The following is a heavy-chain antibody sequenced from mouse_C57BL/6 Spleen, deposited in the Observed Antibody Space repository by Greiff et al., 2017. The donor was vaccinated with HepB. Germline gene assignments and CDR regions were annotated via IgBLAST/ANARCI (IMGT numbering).Heavy chain of an antibody. CDR3: ARKNYGSSYDAMDY. J-gene: IGHJ4*01. CDR2: IWSGGST. CDR1: GFSLTSYG. Sequence: VKLVESGPGLVQPSQSLSITCTVSGFSLTSYGVHWVRQSPGKGLEWLGVIWSGGSTDYNAAFISRLSISKDNSKSQVFLKMNSLQADDTAIYYCARKNYGSSYDAMDYWGQGTSVTVSS. V-gene: IGHV2-2*01. D-gene: IGHD1-1*01.